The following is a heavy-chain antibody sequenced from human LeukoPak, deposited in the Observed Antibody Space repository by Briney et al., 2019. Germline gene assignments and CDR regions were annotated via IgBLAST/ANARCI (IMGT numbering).Heavy chain of an antibody. CDR3: ARDSSVTAAPIDY. V-gene: IGHV3-48*01. J-gene: IGHJ4*02. Sequence: GGSLRPSCAASGFTFSSYSMNWVRQAPGKGLEWVSYISSSSSTIYYADSLKGRFTISRDDAENSLYLQMNSLRAEDTAVYYCARDSSVTAAPIDYWGQGTLVTVSS. CDR2: ISSSSSTI. D-gene: IGHD2-2*01. CDR1: GFTFSSYS.